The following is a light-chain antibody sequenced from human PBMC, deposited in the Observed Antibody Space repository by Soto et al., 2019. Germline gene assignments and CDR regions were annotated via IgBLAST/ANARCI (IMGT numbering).Light chain of an antibody. CDR2: GTS. J-gene: IGKJ5*01. V-gene: IGKV3-20*01. Sequence: EIVLTQSPGTLSLSPGERATISCRASQSVSRGYLAWYQQKPGQAPRLLIYGTSSRATGIPDRFIASGSGTDFTLTISRLDPEDFALYYCQQYDRAPPITFGQGTRLEIK. CDR3: QQYDRAPPIT. CDR1: QSVSRGY.